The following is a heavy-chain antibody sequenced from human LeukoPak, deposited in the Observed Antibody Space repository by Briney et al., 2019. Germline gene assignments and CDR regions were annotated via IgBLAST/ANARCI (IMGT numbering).Heavy chain of an antibody. J-gene: IGHJ6*02. CDR3: AKVTYYYDSSSYHYYGMDV. Sequence: GGSLRLSCAASGFTFSSYSMNWVRQAPGKGLEWVSGIRGSDGSTYFADSVKGRFTISRDNSKNTLYLQMNSLRAEDTAVYYCAKVTYYYDSSSYHYYGMDVWGQGTTVTVSS. CDR2: IRGSDGST. D-gene: IGHD3-22*01. CDR1: GFTFSSYS. V-gene: IGHV3-23*01.